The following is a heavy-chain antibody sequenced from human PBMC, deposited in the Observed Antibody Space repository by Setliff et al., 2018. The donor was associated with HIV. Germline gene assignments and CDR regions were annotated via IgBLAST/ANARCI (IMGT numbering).Heavy chain of an antibody. CDR1: GYTFIHYD. CDR3: AKYPTTTAFSGFFDY. Sequence: ASVKVSCKTSGYTFIHYDVNWVRQAPGKGLEWMGWMNPGTGNTGYAQKLQGRVTLTTDTSTTTAYMELTSLRSDDTAVYYCAKYPTTTAFSGFFDYWGQGTLVTVSS. V-gene: IGHV1-18*04. J-gene: IGHJ4*02. CDR2: MNPGTGNT. D-gene: IGHD1-26*01.